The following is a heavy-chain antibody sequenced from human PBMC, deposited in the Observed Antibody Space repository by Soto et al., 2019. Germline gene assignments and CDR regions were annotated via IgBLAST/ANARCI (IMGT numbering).Heavy chain of an antibody. CDR3: ARHFVAVVIKGWGY. J-gene: IGHJ4*02. CDR2: TYYNGNA. Sequence: SETLSLTCAVSGGSIDRSNYYWDWLRQPPGKGLEWIGTTYYNGNAYYNPSLRSRVSMSVDTSKNQFSLKLISVTAADTAVYYCARHFVAVVIKGWGYWGQGKLVTVSS. CDR1: GGSIDRSNYY. V-gene: IGHV4-39*01. D-gene: IGHD3-10*01.